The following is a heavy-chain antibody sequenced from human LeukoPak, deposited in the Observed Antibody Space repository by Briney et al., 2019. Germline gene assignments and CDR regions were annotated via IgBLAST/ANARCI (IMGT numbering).Heavy chain of an antibody. D-gene: IGHD6-19*01. CDR1: GGSFSGYY. V-gene: IGHV4-34*01. CDR2: INHSGST. J-gene: IGHJ4*02. CDR3: AGSSNGWYYY. Sequence: PSETLSLTCAVYGGSFSGYYWSWIRQPPGKGLEWIGEINHSGSTNYNPSLKSRVTISVDTSKNQFSLKLSSVTAADTAVYYCAGSSNGWYYYWGQGTLVTVSS.